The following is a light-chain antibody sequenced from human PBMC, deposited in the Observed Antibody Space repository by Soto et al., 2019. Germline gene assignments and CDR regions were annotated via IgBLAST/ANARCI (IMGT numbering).Light chain of an antibody. J-gene: IGKJ1*01. CDR2: AAS. CDR1: QGISTY. CDR3: QNYNGAPST. V-gene: IGKV1-27*01. Sequence: DIQMTQSPSSLSASVGDRVTITCRASQGISTYLVWYQQKPGTVPKLLIYAASTLQSGVPSRFSGSGSVTDFTLTVSSLQPEDVATYYCQNYNGAPSTFGQGTKVEIK.